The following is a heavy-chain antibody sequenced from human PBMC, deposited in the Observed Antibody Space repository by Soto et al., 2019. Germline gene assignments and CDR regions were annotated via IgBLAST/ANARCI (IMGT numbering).Heavy chain of an antibody. CDR3: ARGNLRFGEMLSHFDH. Sequence: QVQLVESGGGLVKPGGSLRLSCAASGFTFSDYYMSWIRQAPGDGLEWVSYISTDSSYTNYADSVGGGFTISRDNAYNSLYLRMNSLGPEDTAVYYCARGNLRFGEMLSHFDHWGQGTLVTVSS. CDR1: GFTFSDYY. V-gene: IGHV3-11*06. D-gene: IGHD3-10*01. J-gene: IGHJ4*01. CDR2: ISTDSSYT.